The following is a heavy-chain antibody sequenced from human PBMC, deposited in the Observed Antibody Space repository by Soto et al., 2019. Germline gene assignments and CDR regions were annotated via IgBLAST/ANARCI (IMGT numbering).Heavy chain of an antibody. J-gene: IGHJ6*02. CDR2: INPSGGST. CDR1: GYTFTSYY. CDR3: ARVYPWGDGSSSWYGMDV. Sequence: GASVNVSCKASGYTFTSYYMHWVRQAPGQGLELMGIINPSGGSTSYAQKFQGRVTMTRDTSTSTVYMELSSLRSEDTAVYYCARVYPWGDGSSSWYGMDVWGQGTTVTVSS. V-gene: IGHV1-46*03. D-gene: IGHD6-13*01.